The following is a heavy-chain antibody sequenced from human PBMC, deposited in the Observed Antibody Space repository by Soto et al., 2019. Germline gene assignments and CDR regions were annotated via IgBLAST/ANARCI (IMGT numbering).Heavy chain of an antibody. CDR2: IKSKTDGGTT. CDR3: ARQIYDSDTGPNFQYYFDS. J-gene: IGHJ4*02. CDR1: GFTFSNAW. Sequence: GSLRLSWAASGFTFSNAWMSWVRHAPGNGLEWVGRIKSKTDGGTTDYAAPVKGRFTISRDDSKNTLYLQMNSLKTEDTAMYYCARQIYDSDTGPNFQYYFDSWGQGTPVTVSS. V-gene: IGHV3-15*01. D-gene: IGHD3-22*01.